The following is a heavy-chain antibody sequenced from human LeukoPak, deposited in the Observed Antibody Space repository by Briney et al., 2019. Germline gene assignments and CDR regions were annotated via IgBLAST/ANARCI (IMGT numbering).Heavy chain of an antibody. D-gene: IGHD6-13*01. V-gene: IGHV3-21*01. CDR2: ISSSSSYI. CDR1: GFTFSSYS. CDR3: ARDGAAAANGGWFDP. Sequence: GGSLRLSCAASGFTFSSYSMNWVRQAPGKGLEWVSSISSSSSYIYYADSVKGRFTISRDNAKNSQYLQMNSLRAEDTAVYYCARDGAAAANGGWFDPWGQGTLVTVSS. J-gene: IGHJ5*02.